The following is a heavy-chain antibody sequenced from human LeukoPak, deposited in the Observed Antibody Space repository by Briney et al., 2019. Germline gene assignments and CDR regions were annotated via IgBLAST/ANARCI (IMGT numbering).Heavy chain of an antibody. J-gene: IGHJ4*02. CDR3: AKVAYSSSWYYLDY. D-gene: IGHD6-13*01. CDR2: ISGSGGDT. V-gene: IGHV3-23*01. CDR1: GFTFSSYA. Sequence: GGSLRLSCAASGFTFSSYAMSWVRQAPGKGLEWVSGISGSGGDTYYGDSVKGRFTISRDNSKNTLYLQMNSLRAEDTAVFYCAKVAYSSSWYYLDYWGQGTLVAVSS.